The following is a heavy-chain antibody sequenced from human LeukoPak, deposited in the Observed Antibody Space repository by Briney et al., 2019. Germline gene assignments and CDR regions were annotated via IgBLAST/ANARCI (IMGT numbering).Heavy chain of an antibody. V-gene: IGHV4-34*01. Sequence: SSETLSLTCAVYGGSFSGYYWSWIRQPPGKGLEWIGEINHSGSTNYNPSLKSRVTISVDTSKNQFSLKLSSVTAADTAVYYCARGRRRRHFDYWGQGTLVTVST. CDR3: ARGRRRRHFDY. CDR2: INHSGST. D-gene: IGHD6-25*01. J-gene: IGHJ4*02. CDR1: GGSFSGYY.